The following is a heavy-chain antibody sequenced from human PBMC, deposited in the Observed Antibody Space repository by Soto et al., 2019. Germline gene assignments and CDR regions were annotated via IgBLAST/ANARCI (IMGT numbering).Heavy chain of an antibody. D-gene: IGHD3-10*01. CDR3: AIDSRLGFPDY. CDR1: GGSIDNYY. CDR2: IYYTGST. J-gene: IGHJ4*02. V-gene: IGHV4-59*01. Sequence: SETLSVTWTVSGGSIDNYYCSWILQPPGKGLEWIGYIYYTGSTNYNPSLKSRATMSVDTSKNQFSLKLNSVTAADTALYYCAIDSRLGFPDYWGQGTLVIVSS.